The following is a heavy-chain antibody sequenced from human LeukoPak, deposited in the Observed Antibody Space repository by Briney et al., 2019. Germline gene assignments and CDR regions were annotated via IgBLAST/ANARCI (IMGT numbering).Heavy chain of an antibody. V-gene: IGHV3-23*01. Sequence: GGSLRLSCAASGFTFSSYAMSWVRQAPGKGLEWVSAISGSGGSTYYADSVKGRFTISRDNAKNSLYLQMNSLRAEDTAVYYCATGGACSGGSCYGYFDYWGQGTLVTVSS. D-gene: IGHD2-15*01. CDR3: ATGGACSGGSCYGYFDY. J-gene: IGHJ4*02. CDR1: GFTFSSYA. CDR2: ISGSGGST.